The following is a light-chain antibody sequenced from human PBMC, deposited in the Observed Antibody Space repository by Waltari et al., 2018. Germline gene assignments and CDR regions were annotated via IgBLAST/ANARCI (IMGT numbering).Light chain of an antibody. CDR2: DAS. V-gene: IGKV3-11*01. CDR3: LQYNSYPWT. J-gene: IGKJ1*01. CDR1: QSVSTY. Sequence: EIVLTQSPATLSFSPGERATLSCRASQSVSTYLAWYQQKPGQAPRLLIYDASKRATGIPARFSGSGSGTDFTLTISSLEPEDFATYYCLQYNSYPWTFGQGTTVEIK.